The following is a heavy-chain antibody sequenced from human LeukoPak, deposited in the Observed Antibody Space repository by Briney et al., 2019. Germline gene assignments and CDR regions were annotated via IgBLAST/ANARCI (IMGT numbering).Heavy chain of an antibody. D-gene: IGHD5-18*01. J-gene: IGHJ4*02. Sequence: ASVTVSCTASGYTFTSYYMHWVRQAPGQGLEWMGIINPSGGSTSYAQKFQGRVTMTRDTSTSTVYMELSSLRSEDTAVYYCARGFRELWLVYWGQGTLVTVSS. V-gene: IGHV1-46*01. CDR2: INPSGGST. CDR3: ARGFRELWLVY. CDR1: GYTFTSYY.